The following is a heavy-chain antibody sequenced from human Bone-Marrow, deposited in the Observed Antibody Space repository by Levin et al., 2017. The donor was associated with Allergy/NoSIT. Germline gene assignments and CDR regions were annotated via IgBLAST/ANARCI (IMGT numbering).Heavy chain of an antibody. Sequence: LSLTCAASGFTFSSYSMNWVRQAPGKGLEWVSSISSSSSYIYYADSVKGRFTISRDNAKNSLYLQMNSLRAEDTAVYYCARDFSSGYHQAFDIWGQGTMVTVSS. V-gene: IGHV3-21*01. D-gene: IGHD3-22*01. CDR1: GFTFSSYS. J-gene: IGHJ3*02. CDR3: ARDFSSGYHQAFDI. CDR2: ISSSSSYI.